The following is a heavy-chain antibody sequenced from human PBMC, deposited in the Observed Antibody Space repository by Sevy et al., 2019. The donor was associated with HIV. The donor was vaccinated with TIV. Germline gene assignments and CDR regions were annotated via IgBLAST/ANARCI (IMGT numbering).Heavy chain of an antibody. V-gene: IGHV3-33*01. CDR2: IWYDGSNK. D-gene: IGHD3-22*01. CDR3: ATAGYYDSSGYFNYYYGMDV. Sequence: GGSLRLSCAASGFTFSSYGMHWVRQAPGKGLEWVAVIWYDGSNKYYADSVKGRFTISRDNSKNTLYLQMNSLRAEETAVYYCATAGYYDSSGYFNYYYGMDVWGQGTTVTVSS. J-gene: IGHJ6*02. CDR1: GFTFSSYG.